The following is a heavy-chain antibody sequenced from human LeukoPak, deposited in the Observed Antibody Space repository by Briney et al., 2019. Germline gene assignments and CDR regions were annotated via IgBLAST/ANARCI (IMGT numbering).Heavy chain of an antibody. D-gene: IGHD5-24*01. CDR3: ARDYKYAFDN. J-gene: IGHJ4*02. V-gene: IGHV3-48*01. CDR1: GFTFSDYS. Sequence: GGSLRLSCAASGFTFSDYSMNCVRQAPGKGLEWISYIGIDSGNTNYADSVKGRFTISGDKAKNSLYLQMNSLRVEDTAVYYCARDYKYAFDNWGQGTLVTVSS. CDR2: IGIDSGNT.